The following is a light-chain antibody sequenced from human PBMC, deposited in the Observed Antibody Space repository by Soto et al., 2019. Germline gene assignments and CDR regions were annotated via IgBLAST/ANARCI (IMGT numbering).Light chain of an antibody. V-gene: IGKV3-20*01. CDR3: QQYTNTNNPWM. J-gene: IGKJ1*01. CDR2: GAS. Sequence: EIVLTQSPGTLSLSQGPRATLSCRASQSVSSSHLAWYQQKPGLAPRLLIYGASSRATGVPARFSGSGSGTEFTLIISGLQPDDSATYYCQQYTNTNNPWMFGQGTKVDIK. CDR1: QSVSSSH.